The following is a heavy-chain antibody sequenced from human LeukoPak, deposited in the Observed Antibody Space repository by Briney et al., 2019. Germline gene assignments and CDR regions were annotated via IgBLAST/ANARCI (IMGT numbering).Heavy chain of an antibody. D-gene: IGHD3-22*01. CDR3: AGDWHYDSSGYYYVDY. CDR1: GYTFTSYD. J-gene: IGHJ4*02. V-gene: IGHV1-8*01. Sequence: ASVKVSCKASGYTFTSYDINWVRQATGQGLEWMGWMNPDSGNTGYAQKFQGRVTMTRNTSISTAYMELSSLRSDDTAVYYCAGDWHYDSSGYYYVDYWGQGTLVTVSS. CDR2: MNPDSGNT.